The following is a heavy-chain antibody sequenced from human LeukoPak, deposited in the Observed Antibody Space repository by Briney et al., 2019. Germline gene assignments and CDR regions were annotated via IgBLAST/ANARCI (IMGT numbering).Heavy chain of an antibody. Sequence: VASVKVSCKASGYTFTSYGISWVRQAPGQGLEWMGWISAYNGNTNYSQKLQGRVTMTTDTSTSTAYMELRSLRSDDTAVYYCARDHTITMVRGIINLFDPWGQGTLVTVSS. CDR3: ARDHTITMVRGIINLFDP. CDR2: ISAYNGNT. V-gene: IGHV1-18*01. D-gene: IGHD3-10*01. CDR1: GYTFTSYG. J-gene: IGHJ5*02.